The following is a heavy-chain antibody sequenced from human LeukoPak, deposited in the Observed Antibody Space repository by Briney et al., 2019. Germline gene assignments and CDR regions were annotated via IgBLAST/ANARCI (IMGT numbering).Heavy chain of an antibody. CDR2: ISGGGGET. D-gene: IGHD3-10*01. Sequence: PGGSLRLSCAASGFPFNHYAMGWVRQAPGKGLEWVSIISGGGGETYEAGSVKGRFTISRDNSKNTLYLQMNSLRAEDTAVYYCAKAGDEPRITMVRGVITTFDYWGQGTLVTVSS. J-gene: IGHJ4*02. V-gene: IGHV3-23*01. CDR1: GFPFNHYA. CDR3: AKAGDEPRITMVRGVITTFDY.